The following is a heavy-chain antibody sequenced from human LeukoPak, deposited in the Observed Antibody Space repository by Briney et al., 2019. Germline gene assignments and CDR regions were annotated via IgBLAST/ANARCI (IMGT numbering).Heavy chain of an antibody. J-gene: IGHJ5*02. V-gene: IGHV1-2*02. CDR2: IAPKSGGT. CDR1: GYTFTGYY. D-gene: IGHD6-13*01. CDR3: ARDKSSSWYSWFDP. Sequence: ASVKVSCKASGYTFTGYYMHWVRQAPGQGLEWMGWIAPKSGGTNYAQKFRGRVTMTRDTSISTAYMELSRLRSDDTAVYYCARDKSSSWYSWFDPWGQGTLVTVSS.